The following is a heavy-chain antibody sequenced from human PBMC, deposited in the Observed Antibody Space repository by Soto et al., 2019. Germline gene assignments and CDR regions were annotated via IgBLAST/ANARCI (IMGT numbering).Heavy chain of an antibody. CDR3: AKGLVRNPTIRQRPFDY. V-gene: IGHV3-30*18. J-gene: IGHJ4*02. CDR2: ISYDGSNK. CDR1: GFTFSSYG. D-gene: IGHD5-12*01. Sequence: PGGSLRLSCAASGFTFSSYGMHWVRQAPGKGLEWVAVISYDGSNKYYADSVKGRFTISRDNSKNTLYLQMNSLRAEDTAVYYCAKGLVRNPTIRQRPFDYWGQGTLVTVSS.